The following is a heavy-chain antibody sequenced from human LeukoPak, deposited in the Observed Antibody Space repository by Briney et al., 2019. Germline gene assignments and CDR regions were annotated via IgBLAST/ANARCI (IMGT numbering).Heavy chain of an antibody. Sequence: PGRSLRLSCAASRFTFSSYAMHWVRQAPGKGLEWVTIISYDGSNKYYADSVKGRFTISRDNSKNTLYLQMNSLRAEDTAVYYCARPSITSWYAFDIWVQGTMVTVSS. CDR2: ISYDGSNK. J-gene: IGHJ3*02. CDR1: RFTFSSYA. D-gene: IGHD6-13*01. CDR3: ARPSITSWYAFDI. V-gene: IGHV3-30-3*01.